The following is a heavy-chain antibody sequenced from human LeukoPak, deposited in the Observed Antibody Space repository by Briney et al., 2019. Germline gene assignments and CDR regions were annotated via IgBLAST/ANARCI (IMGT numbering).Heavy chain of an antibody. J-gene: IGHJ4*02. Sequence: PGGSLRLSCAASGFTFSNHAMSWVRQAPGKGLEWVSTISGSGGSTYYADSVKGRFTISRDNSKNTLYLQMNSLRAEDTAVYYCAKAYSTSSTSCYDYWGQGTLVTVSS. CDR3: AKAYSTSSTSCYDY. CDR1: GFTFSNHA. V-gene: IGHV3-23*01. D-gene: IGHD2-2*01. CDR2: ISGSGGST.